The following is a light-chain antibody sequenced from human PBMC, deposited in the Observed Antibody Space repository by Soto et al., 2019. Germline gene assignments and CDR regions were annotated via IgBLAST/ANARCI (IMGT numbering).Light chain of an antibody. CDR3: QRYGSSPRA. Sequence: IVLTQSPGTLSLSPGERATLSRRASQTITDNFLAWYQQKPGQAPRLLIYDASNRATGIPDRFTGSGSGTDFTLTISRLEPEDSAVYYCQRYGSSPRAFGQGSKVEIK. CDR1: QTITDNF. CDR2: DAS. V-gene: IGKV3-20*01. J-gene: IGKJ1*01.